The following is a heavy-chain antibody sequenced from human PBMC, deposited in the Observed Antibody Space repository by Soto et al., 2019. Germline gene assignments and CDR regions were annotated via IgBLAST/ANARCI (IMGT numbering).Heavy chain of an antibody. J-gene: IGHJ6*02. CDR1: GGSISSGGYY. CDR3: ARGGRYYYYGMDV. Sequence: QVQLQESGPGLVKPSQTLSLTCTVSGGSISSGGYYWSWIRQHPGKGLELIGYIYYSGSTYYNPSLKSRVTISVDTSKNQVSLKLSSVTAADTAVYYCARGGRYYYYGMDVWGQGTTVTVSS. CDR2: IYYSGST. V-gene: IGHV4-31*03.